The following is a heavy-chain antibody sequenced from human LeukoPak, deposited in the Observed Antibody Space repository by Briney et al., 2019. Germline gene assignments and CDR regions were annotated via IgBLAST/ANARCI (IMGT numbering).Heavy chain of an antibody. CDR3: ARSSCGGDCYSAFYGMDV. Sequence: GESLKISCKGSGYSFTSYWIGWVRQMPGKGLEWMGIIYPGDSDIRYSPSFQGQVTISADKSISTAYLQWSSLKTSDTAMYYCARSSCGGDCYSAFYGMDVWGQGTTVTVSS. CDR1: GYSFTSYW. D-gene: IGHD2-21*02. V-gene: IGHV5-51*01. J-gene: IGHJ6*02. CDR2: IYPGDSDI.